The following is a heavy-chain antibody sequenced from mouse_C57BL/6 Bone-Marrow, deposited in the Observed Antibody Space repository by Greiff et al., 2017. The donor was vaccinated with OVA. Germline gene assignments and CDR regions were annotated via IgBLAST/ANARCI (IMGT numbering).Heavy chain of an antibody. CDR1: GYTFTDYY. J-gene: IGHJ1*03. V-gene: IGHV1-19*01. Sequence: EVQLVESGPVLVKPGASVKMSCKASGYTFTDYYMNWVKQSHGKSLEWIGVINPYNGGTSYNQKFKGKATLTVDKSSSTAYMELNSLTSEDSAVYYCARYSYYYGSSYRYFDVWGTGTTVTVSS. D-gene: IGHD1-1*01. CDR3: ARYSYYYGSSYRYFDV. CDR2: INPYNGGT.